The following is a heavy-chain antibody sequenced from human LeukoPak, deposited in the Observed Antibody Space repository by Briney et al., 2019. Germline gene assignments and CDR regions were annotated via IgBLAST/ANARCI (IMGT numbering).Heavy chain of an antibody. V-gene: IGHV3-53*01. CDR3: ATTPNPLWFGELPLDY. Sequence: GGSLRLSCAASGFTVSSNYMSWVRQAPGKGLEWVSVIYSGGSTYYADSVKGRFTISRDNSKNTLYLQMNNLRAEDTAVYYCATTPNPLWFGELPLDYWGQGTLVTVSS. CDR1: GFTVSSNY. CDR2: IYSGGST. J-gene: IGHJ4*02. D-gene: IGHD3-10*01.